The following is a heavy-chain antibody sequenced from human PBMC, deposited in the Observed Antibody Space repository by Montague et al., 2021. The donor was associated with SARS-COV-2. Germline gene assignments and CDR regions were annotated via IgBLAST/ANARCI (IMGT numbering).Heavy chain of an antibody. CDR1: GGSISSGGYY. Sequence: TRSLTCTVSGGSISSGGYYWSWIRQHPGKGLEWIGYIYYSGSTYYNPSLKSRVTISVDTSKNQFSLKLGSVTAADTAVYYCARARITMIVVVNAFDNWGQGTMVTVSS. CDR2: IYYSGST. CDR3: ARARITMIVVVNAFDN. V-gene: IGHV4-31*03. J-gene: IGHJ3*02. D-gene: IGHD3-22*01.